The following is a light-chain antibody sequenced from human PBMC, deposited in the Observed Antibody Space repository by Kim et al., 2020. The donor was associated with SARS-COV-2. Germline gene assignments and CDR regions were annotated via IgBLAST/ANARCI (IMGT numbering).Light chain of an antibody. J-gene: IGLJ1*01. Sequence: QSITTSCTGTGSAVGGYDYVAWYQHHPGKAPKLMLFDVSKRPSGVSNRFSGSKSGNTASLTISGLQAEDEADYYCSSYTSSNINYVFGTGTKVTVL. CDR2: DVS. CDR1: GSAVGGYDY. CDR3: SSYTSSNINYV. V-gene: IGLV2-14*03.